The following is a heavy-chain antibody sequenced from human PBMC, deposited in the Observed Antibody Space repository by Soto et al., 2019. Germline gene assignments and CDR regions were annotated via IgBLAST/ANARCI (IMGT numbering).Heavy chain of an antibody. CDR3: AKDRGEATPVPLYSDY. Sequence: EVQLVESGGGLVQPGRSLRLSCAASGFSFDDYAMHWVRQAPGKGLEWVSGISWNSGSIGYADSVKGRFTISRDNAKNSLYLQMNSLSAEDTALYYCAKDRGEATPVPLYSDYWGQGTLVTVSS. CDR2: ISWNSGSI. J-gene: IGHJ4*02. CDR1: GFSFDDYA. V-gene: IGHV3-9*01. D-gene: IGHD2-15*01.